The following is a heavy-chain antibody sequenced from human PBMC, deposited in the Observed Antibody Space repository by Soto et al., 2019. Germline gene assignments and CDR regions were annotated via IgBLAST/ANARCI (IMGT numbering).Heavy chain of an antibody. CDR1: GGSVSIGDYL. CDR2: IHDSGYT. CDR3: ARACGGDSGDYASLFDR. V-gene: IGHV4-30-4*01. J-gene: IGHJ5*02. Sequence: SETLSLTCTVFGGSVSIGDYLWSWIRQRPGKGLEWIGYIHDSGYTYYNPSLKSRVTISLDTSKNQFSLKVTSMTAADTAVYFCARACGGDSGDYASLFDRWGQGNLVTVS. D-gene: IGHD4-17*01.